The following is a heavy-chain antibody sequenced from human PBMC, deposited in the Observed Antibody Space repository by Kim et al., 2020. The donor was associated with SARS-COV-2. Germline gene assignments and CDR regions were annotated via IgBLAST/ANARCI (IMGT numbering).Heavy chain of an antibody. CDR2: ST. J-gene: IGHJ4*02. Sequence: STYYADSVKGRFTISRDNSKNSLYLQMNSLRTEDTALYYCAKDGRFSYFDYWGQGTLVTVSS. V-gene: IGHV3-43*01. CDR3: AKDGRFSYFDY. D-gene: IGHD3-3*01.